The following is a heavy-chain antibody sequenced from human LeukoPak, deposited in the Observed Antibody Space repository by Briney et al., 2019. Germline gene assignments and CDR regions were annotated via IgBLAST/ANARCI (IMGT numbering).Heavy chain of an antibody. D-gene: IGHD3-16*01. CDR3: AMGVGPDY. CDR1: GFTVSSSY. J-gene: IGHJ4*02. Sequence: GGSPRLSCAASGFTVSSSYLSWVRQAPGKGLEWVSIIYSGGNKYYADSVKGRFTISRDNSKNTLYLQMNNLRAEDTAVYYCAMGVGPDYWGQGTLVTVSS. CDR2: IYSGGNK. V-gene: IGHV3-53*01.